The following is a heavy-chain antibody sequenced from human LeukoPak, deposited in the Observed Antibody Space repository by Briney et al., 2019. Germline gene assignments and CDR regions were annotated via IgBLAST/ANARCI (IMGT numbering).Heavy chain of an antibody. CDR2: IYAGGDT. CDR3: ARQSTTMVLFDY. CDR1: GFTVGGSY. Sequence: PGGSLRLSCAASGFTVGGSYMSWVRQASGKGLEWVSVIYAGGDTFYADSVKGRFTISRDYSKNTVFLHMNSLRADDTAVYYCARQSTTMVLFDYWGQGTLVTVSS. J-gene: IGHJ4*02. D-gene: IGHD5-18*01. V-gene: IGHV3-53*01.